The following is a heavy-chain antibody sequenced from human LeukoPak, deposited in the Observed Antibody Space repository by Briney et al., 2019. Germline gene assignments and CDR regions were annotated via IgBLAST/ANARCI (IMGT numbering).Heavy chain of an antibody. V-gene: IGHV4-59*01. CDR1: GGSISSYY. Sequence: SETLSLTCTVSGGSISSYYWSWIRQPPGKGLEWIGYIYYSGSTNYSPSLKSRVTISVDTSKNQFSLKLSSVTAADTAVYYCARDSQVGALGVYYYYGMDVWGQGTTVTVSS. D-gene: IGHD1-26*01. J-gene: IGHJ6*02. CDR2: IYYSGST. CDR3: ARDSQVGALGVYYYYGMDV.